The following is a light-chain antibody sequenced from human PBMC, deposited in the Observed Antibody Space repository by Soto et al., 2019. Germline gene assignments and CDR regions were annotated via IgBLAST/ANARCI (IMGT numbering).Light chain of an antibody. V-gene: IGKV3-15*01. Sequence: EIVMTHSPATLSVSPGERATLSCRASQSVSNNLAWYQQKPGQAPRLLIYGASTRATAIPARFSGSGSGTEFTLTISSLQSEDFAVYYCQQYDAWPLTFGGGTKVDI. CDR3: QQYDAWPLT. CDR1: QSVSNN. J-gene: IGKJ4*01. CDR2: GAS.